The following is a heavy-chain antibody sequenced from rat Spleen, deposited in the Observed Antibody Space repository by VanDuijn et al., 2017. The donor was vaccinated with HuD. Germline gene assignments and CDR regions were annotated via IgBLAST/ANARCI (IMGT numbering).Heavy chain of an antibody. CDR1: GFTFSNYG. J-gene: IGHJ1*01. D-gene: IGHD1-1*01. V-gene: IGHV5S23*01. CDR2: ISTGGGNT. Sequence: EVQLVESGGGLVQPGRSLKLSCAASGFTFSNYGVHWIRQAPTKGLEWVASISTGGGNTYYRDSVKGRFTISRDNAKSTLYLQMDSLRSEDTATYYCARHPPYYYSGAFWGPGTMVTVSS. CDR3: ARHPPYYYSGAF.